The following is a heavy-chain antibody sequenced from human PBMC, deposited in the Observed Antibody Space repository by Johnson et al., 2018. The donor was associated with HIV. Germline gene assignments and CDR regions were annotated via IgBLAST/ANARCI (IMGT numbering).Heavy chain of an antibody. CDR2: VSYDGSEK. CDR3: GGSYYYDNSGYYARNAFDI. V-gene: IGHV3-30*04. Sequence: QVQLVESGGGVVRPGRSLRLSCAASGFTFSNYPMHWVRQAPGKGLEWVAVVSYDGSEKYYADSVKGRFPISRDNSKNTLYLQMNSLRAEDTAVYYCGGSYYYDNSGYYARNAFDIWGQGTMVTVSS. J-gene: IGHJ3*02. D-gene: IGHD3-22*01. CDR1: GFTFSNYP.